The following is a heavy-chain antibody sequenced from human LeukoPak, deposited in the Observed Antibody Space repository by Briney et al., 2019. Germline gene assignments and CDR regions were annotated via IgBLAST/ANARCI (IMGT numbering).Heavy chain of an antibody. J-gene: IGHJ4*02. CDR2: INHSGST. D-gene: IGHD3-10*01. Sequence: SETLSLTWAVYGGSFSGYYWSWIRQPPGKGLEWIGEINHSGSTNYNPSLKSRVTISVDTSKNQFSLKLSSVTAADTAVYYCARLELNYGSGTYWGQGTLVTVSS. CDR1: GGSFSGYY. CDR3: ARLELNYGSGTY. V-gene: IGHV4-34*01.